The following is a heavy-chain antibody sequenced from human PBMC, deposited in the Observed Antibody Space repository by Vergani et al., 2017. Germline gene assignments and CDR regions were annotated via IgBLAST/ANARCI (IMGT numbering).Heavy chain of an antibody. CDR1: GFTFSSYW. CDR2: RKQDGSEK. J-gene: IGHJ6*02. Sequence: EVQLVESGGGLVQPGGSLRLSCAASGFTFSSYWMSWVRQAPGKGLEWVAKRKQDGSEKYYVESVKGRFTISRDNAKNSLYLQMNSLRAEDTAVYYCARGTSYYDFWSGYYNYYYYGMDVWGQGTTVTVSS. D-gene: IGHD3-3*01. V-gene: IGHV3-7*03. CDR3: ARGTSYYDFWSGYYNYYYYGMDV.